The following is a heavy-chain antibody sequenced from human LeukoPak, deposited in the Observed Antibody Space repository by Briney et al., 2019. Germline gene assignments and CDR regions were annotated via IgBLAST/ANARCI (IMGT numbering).Heavy chain of an antibody. V-gene: IGHV4-38-2*02. CDR3: ARDRSVGVLPAPPFDF. D-gene: IGHD6-6*01. CDR1: GYSISSTYY. Sequence: PSETLSLTCTVSGYSISSTYYWGWIRQPPGKGLEWVGSVFHSGNTYYNPSLKSRLTISADTSKNQFSLTLTSVTAADTAVYYCARDRSVGVLPAPPFDFWGQGTLVTVSS. CDR2: VFHSGNT. J-gene: IGHJ4*02.